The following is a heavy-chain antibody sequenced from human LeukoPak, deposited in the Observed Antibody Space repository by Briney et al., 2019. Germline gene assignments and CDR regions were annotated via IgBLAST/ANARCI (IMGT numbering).Heavy chain of an antibody. CDR2: INHSGST. Sequence: SETLSLTCAVYGGSFSGYYWSWIRQPPGKGLEWIGEINHSGSTNYNPSLKSRVTISVDTSKNQFSLKLSSVTAADTAVYYCARRVDYDFDYWGQGTLVTVSS. D-gene: IGHD4-17*01. V-gene: IGHV4-34*01. CDR1: GGSFSGYY. CDR3: ARRVDYDFDY. J-gene: IGHJ4*02.